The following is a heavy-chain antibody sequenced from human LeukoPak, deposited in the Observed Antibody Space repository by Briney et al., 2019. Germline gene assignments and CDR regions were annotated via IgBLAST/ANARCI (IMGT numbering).Heavy chain of an antibody. CDR3: AKGLRYSDN. D-gene: IGHD3-9*01. V-gene: IGHV3-30*18. J-gene: IGHJ4*02. CDR1: GFTFSRYW. Sequence: QPGGSLRLSCAASGFTFSRYWMHWVRQAPGKGLEWVAVISYDGSNKYYADSVKGRFTISRDNSKNTLYLQMNSLRADDTAVYYCAKGLRYSDNWGQGTLVTVSS. CDR2: ISYDGSNK.